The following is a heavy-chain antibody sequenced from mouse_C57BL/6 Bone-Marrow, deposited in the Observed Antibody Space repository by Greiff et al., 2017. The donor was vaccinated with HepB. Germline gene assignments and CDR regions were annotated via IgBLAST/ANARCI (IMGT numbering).Heavy chain of an antibody. CDR3: ARQEGVDGYFDV. CDR1: GFTFSSYG. Sequence: EVQLLESGGDLVKPGGSLKLSCAASGFTFSSYGMSWVRQTPDKRLEWVATISSGGSYTYYPDSVKGRFTISRDNAKNTLYLQMSSLKSEDTAMYYCARQEGVDGYFDVWGTGTTVTVSS. V-gene: IGHV5-6*01. J-gene: IGHJ1*03. CDR2: ISSGGSYT.